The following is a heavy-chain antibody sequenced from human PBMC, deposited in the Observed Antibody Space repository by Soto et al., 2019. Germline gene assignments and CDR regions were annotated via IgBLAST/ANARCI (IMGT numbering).Heavy chain of an antibody. CDR1: GGSISSYY. D-gene: IGHD3-22*01. J-gene: IGHJ4*02. CDR2: IYYSGST. Sequence: SETLSLTCTVSGGSISSYYWSWIRQPPGKGLEWIGDIYYSGSTNYNPSLKSRVTISVDTSKNQFSLKLSSVTAADTAVYYCARVNYYNSSGYPAYFDYWAQGTLVPVS. CDR3: ARVNYYNSSGYPAYFDY. V-gene: IGHV4-59*01.